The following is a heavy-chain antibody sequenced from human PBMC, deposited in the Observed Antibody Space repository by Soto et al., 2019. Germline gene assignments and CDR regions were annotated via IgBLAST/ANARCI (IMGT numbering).Heavy chain of an antibody. Sequence: ENLALTSADAGGAFKGYFGTRIRHPPGKGLEWIGEINHSGSTNYNPSLKSRVTISVDTSQNQFSLKLTSVTAADTAVYYCVRGRIVDPWGQATLVTVSS. CDR3: VRGRIVDP. CDR1: GGAFKGYF. J-gene: IGHJ5*02. V-gene: IGHV4-34*01. D-gene: IGHD2-21*01. CDR2: INHSGST.